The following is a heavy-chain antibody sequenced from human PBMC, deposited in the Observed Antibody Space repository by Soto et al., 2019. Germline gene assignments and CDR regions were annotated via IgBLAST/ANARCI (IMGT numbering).Heavy chain of an antibody. CDR1: GGSISSYY. Sequence: SETLSLTCTVSGGSISSYYWSWIRQPPGKGLEWIGYIYYSGSTNYNPSLKSRVTISVDTSKNQFSLKLNSMTAADTAVYYCARVTARGAQGTVVTGSS. CDR2: IYYSGST. J-gene: IGHJ4*02. D-gene: IGHD4-4*01. V-gene: IGHV4-59*08. CDR3: ARVTAR.